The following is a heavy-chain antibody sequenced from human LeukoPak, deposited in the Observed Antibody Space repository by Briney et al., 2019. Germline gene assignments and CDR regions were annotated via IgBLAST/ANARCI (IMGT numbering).Heavy chain of an antibody. CDR2: INPSGGST. V-gene: IGHV1-46*01. J-gene: IGHJ3*02. Sequence: GSVRVSCKASGYTFTSYYMHWVRQAPGEGVERMGIINPSGGSTSYAQKFQGRVTMTRHTSTSTVYMELSSLRSEDTAVYYCARGPFFDAFDIWGQGTMVTVSS. CDR3: ARGPFFDAFDI. CDR1: GYTFTSYY.